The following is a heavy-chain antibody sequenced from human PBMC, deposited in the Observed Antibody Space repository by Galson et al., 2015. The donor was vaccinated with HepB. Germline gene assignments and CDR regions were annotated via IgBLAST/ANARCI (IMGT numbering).Heavy chain of an antibody. CDR3: ARDLGPDTRIVVVIAQFDY. D-gene: IGHD3-22*01. CDR2: ISYDGRNK. CDR1: GFTFSSYA. Sequence: SLRLSCAASGFTFSSYAMHWVRQAPGKGLEWVAVISYDGRNKYYADSVKGRFTIYRDNSKNTLKLQMNSLRAEDTAVYYCARDLGPDTRIVVVIAQFDYWGQGTLVTVSS. J-gene: IGHJ4*02. V-gene: IGHV3-30*01.